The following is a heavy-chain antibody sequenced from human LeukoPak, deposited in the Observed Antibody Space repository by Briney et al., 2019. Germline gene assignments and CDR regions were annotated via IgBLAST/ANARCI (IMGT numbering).Heavy chain of an antibody. J-gene: IGHJ1*01. CDR1: GFTFSSYA. CDR3: AKDRWELLEDSVYFLH. Sequence: GGSLRLSCAAFGFTFSSYAMSWVRQAPGKGLEWVSAISVSGGSTYYADSVKGRFTISRDNSKNTLYLQMNSLRAEDTAVYYCAKDRWELLEDSVYFLHWGQGTLVTVSS. V-gene: IGHV3-23*01. CDR2: ISVSGGST. D-gene: IGHD1-26*01.